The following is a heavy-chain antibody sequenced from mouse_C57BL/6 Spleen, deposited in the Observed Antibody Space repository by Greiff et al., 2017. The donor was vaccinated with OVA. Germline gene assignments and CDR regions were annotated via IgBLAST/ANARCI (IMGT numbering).Heavy chain of an antibody. V-gene: IGHV1-52*01. J-gene: IGHJ1*03. Sequence: QVQLQQPGAELVRPGSSVKLSCKASGYTFTSYWMHWVKQRPIQGLEWIGNIDPSDSETHYNQKFKDKATLTVDKSSSTAYMQLSSLTSEDSAVYYCARGDYYGSSYRYFDVWGTGTTVTVSS. CDR2: IDPSDSET. CDR1: GYTFTSYW. CDR3: ARGDYYGSSYRYFDV. D-gene: IGHD1-1*01.